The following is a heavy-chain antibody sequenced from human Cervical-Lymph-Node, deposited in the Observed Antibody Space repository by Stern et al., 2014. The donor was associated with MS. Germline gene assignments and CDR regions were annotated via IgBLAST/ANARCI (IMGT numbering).Heavy chain of an antibody. J-gene: IGHJ4*02. CDR2: IIPILGIA. V-gene: IGHV1-69*09. CDR3: AAQSYSSGWYPPDY. CDR1: GGTFSSYT. Sequence: VQLVQSGAEVKKPGSSVKVSCKASGGTFSSYTISWVRQAPGQGLEWMGRIIPILGIANYAQKVQCRVTITADKSTSTAYMELSSLRSEDTAVYYCAAQSYSSGWYPPDYWGQGTLVTVSS. D-gene: IGHD6-19*01.